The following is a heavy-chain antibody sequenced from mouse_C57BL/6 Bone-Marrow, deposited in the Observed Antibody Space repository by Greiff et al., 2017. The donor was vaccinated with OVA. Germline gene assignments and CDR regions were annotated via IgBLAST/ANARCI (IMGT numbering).Heavy chain of an antibody. Sequence: VQRVESGAELVEPGASVKISCKASGYAFSSYWMNWVKQRPGKGLEWIGQIYPGDGDTNYNGKFKGKATLTADKSSSTSEDSAVYFCARGYYWGQGTTLTVSS. J-gene: IGHJ2*01. V-gene: IGHV1-80*01. CDR3: ARGYY. CDR2: IYPGDGDT. CDR1: GYAFSSYW.